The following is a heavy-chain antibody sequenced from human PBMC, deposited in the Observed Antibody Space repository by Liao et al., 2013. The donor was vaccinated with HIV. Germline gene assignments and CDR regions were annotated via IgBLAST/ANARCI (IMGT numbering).Heavy chain of an antibody. CDR2: IYGSGST. CDR3: ARAGGRYAGFDI. CDR1: GGSISSYY. V-gene: IGHV4-4*07. D-gene: IGHD3-16*01. Sequence: QVQLQESGPGLVKPSETLSLTCTVSGGSISSYYWSWIRKSAGKGLEWIGRIYGSGSTDYNPSLKSRVAMSLDTSDNHFSLTLRSATAADTAVYYCARAGGRYAGFDIWGQGTMVTVSS. J-gene: IGHJ3*02.